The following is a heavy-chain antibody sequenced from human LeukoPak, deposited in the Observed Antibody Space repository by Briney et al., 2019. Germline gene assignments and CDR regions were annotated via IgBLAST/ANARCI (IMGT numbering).Heavy chain of an antibody. CDR3: ARGDSSSSPYSFDY. D-gene: IGHD6-6*01. V-gene: IGHV4-34*01. CDR2: INHSGST. CDR1: GGSFSGYY. Sequence: SETLSLTCAVYGGSFSGYYWSWIRQPPGKGLEWIGEINHSGSTNYNPSLKSRVTISVDTSKNQFSLKLSSVTAADTAVYYCARGDSSSSPYSFDYWGQGTLVTVSS. J-gene: IGHJ4*02.